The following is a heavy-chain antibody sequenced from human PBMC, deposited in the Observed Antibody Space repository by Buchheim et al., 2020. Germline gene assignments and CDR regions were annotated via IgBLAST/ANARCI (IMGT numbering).Heavy chain of an antibody. CDR1: GFTFSSYA. V-gene: IGHV3-30*14. CDR3: ARGGHNGGTFYYYGMDV. J-gene: IGHJ6*04. D-gene: IGHD2-15*01. Sequence: QVQLVESGGGVVQPGRSLRLSCAASGFTFSSYAMHWVRQAPGKGLEWVAVISYDGSNKYYADSVKGRFTISRDNSKNTLYLQMNTLRAEDTALYYCARGGHNGGTFYYYGMDVWGKETT. CDR2: ISYDGSNK.